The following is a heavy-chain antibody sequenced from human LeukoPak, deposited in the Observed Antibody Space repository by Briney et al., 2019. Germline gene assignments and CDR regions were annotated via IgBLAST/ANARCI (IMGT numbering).Heavy chain of an antibody. CDR2: MNAGNGNT. J-gene: IGHJ5*02. Sequence: ASVKVSCKASGYTFTSYAMHWVRQAPGQRLEWMGWMNAGNGNTKYSQKFQGRVTISRDTYASTAYMELSSLRSEDTAVYYCARAKSIAARRGNWFDPWGQGTLVTVSS. CDR3: ARAKSIAARRGNWFDP. CDR1: GYTFTSYA. D-gene: IGHD6-6*01. V-gene: IGHV1-3*01.